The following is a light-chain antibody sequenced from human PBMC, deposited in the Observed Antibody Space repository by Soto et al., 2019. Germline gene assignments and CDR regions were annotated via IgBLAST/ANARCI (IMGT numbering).Light chain of an antibody. CDR2: DAS. Sequence: EIVLTQSPATLSLSPGNRATLSCRASQSVSGYLAWYQQKPGQAPRLLIYDASNRATGIPARFSGSGSGTDFPLTITGLEPEDFAFYYCQQRSNWPSTFGGGTKVEI. V-gene: IGKV3-11*01. CDR1: QSVSGY. J-gene: IGKJ4*01. CDR3: QQRSNWPST.